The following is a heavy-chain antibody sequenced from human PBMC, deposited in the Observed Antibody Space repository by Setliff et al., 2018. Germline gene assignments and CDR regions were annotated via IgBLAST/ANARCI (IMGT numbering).Heavy chain of an antibody. Sequence: PSETLSLTCTVSGGSINNYYWSWIRQPAGKGLEWIGRVYSNVGTNYNPSLKRRVTISVDTSKDQFSLKLSSVTAADTAVYYCARAISGWYSAHYYYMDVWGKGTTVTVSS. V-gene: IGHV4-4*07. D-gene: IGHD6-19*01. CDR1: GGSINNYY. J-gene: IGHJ6*03. CDR3: ARAISGWYSAHYYYMDV. CDR2: VYSNVGT.